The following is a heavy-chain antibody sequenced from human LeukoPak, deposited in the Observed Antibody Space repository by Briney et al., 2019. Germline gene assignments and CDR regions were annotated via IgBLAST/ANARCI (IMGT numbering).Heavy chain of an antibody. D-gene: IGHD3-16*01. CDR2: LWSDGRTE. J-gene: IGHJ5*02. Sequence: GGSLRLSWAASGFPFSSYTMHWARQAPGKGLEWVAVLWSDGRTEYYADSVKGRFTVSRDNFKNTLYLQMNSLRVEDTAVYYCAIRFLTGLGGNLFDPWGQGTLVTVSS. CDR3: AIRFLTGLGGNLFDP. V-gene: IGHV3-33*01. CDR1: GFPFSSYT.